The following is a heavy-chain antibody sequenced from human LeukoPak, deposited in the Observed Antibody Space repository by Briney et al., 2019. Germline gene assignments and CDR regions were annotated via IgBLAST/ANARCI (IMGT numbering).Heavy chain of an antibody. J-gene: IGHJ5*02. CDR1: GGSFSGYY. D-gene: IGHD6-19*01. V-gene: IGHV4-34*01. Sequence: PSETLSLTCAVYGGSFSGYYWSWIRQPPGKGLEWIGEVNHSGSTNYNPALKRRVTISVDTSKNQYSLKLSSGTAAHTAVYYCASLQSNPWGKGTVDTVS. CDR3: ASLQSNP. CDR2: VNHSGST.